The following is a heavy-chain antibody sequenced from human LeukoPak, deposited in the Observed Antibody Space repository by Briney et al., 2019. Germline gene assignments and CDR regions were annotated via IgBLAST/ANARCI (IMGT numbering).Heavy chain of an antibody. CDR1: GFTFSSYG. J-gene: IGHJ4*02. V-gene: IGHV3-23*01. D-gene: IGHD6-19*01. Sequence: GGTLRLSCAASGFTFSSYGMSWVRQAPGKGLEWVSAISGSGGSTYYADSVRGRFTISRDNSKNTLYLQMNSLRDEDTAVYYCARGLRIAVAGNIDSWGQGTLVTVSS. CDR3: ARGLRIAVAGNIDS. CDR2: ISGSGGST.